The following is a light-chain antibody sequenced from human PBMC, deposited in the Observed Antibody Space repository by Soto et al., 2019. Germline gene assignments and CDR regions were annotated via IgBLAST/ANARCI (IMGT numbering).Light chain of an antibody. V-gene: IGLV3-21*02. CDR3: QVWDSSSEHLV. Sequence: SYELPQPPSVSVAPGQTARLTCGGNNIGSKSVHWYQQKPGQAPVLVVYDDSDRPSGIPERFSGSNSGNTATLTISRVEAGHEADYYCQVWDSSSEHLVFVTGTKLTVL. CDR1: NIGSKS. CDR2: DDS. J-gene: IGLJ1*01.